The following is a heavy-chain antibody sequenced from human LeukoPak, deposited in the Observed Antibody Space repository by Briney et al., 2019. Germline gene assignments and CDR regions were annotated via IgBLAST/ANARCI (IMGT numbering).Heavy chain of an antibody. V-gene: IGHV1-2*02. CDR3: AREAFDY. CDR1: GYTFTSYD. CDR2: INHNSGGT. J-gene: IGHJ4*02. Sequence: GAPAKVSCKASGYTFTSYDINWVRQATGQGLEWMGWINHNSGGTNYAQKLQGRVTMTRDTSISTAYMELSRLRSDDTAVYYCAREAFDYWGQGTLVTVSS.